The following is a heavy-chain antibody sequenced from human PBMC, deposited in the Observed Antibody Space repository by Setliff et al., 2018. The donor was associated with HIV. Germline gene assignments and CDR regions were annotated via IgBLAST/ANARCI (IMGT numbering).Heavy chain of an antibody. CDR1: GGSFGVYR. D-gene: IGHD3-10*01. V-gene: IGHV4-4*07. CDR2: IDSSGTT. J-gene: IGHJ5*02. CDR3: ARDRHSSGLGSYGP. Sequence: SETLSLTCTLSGGSFGVYRWSWIRQSAGRGLEWIGRIDSSGTTDYKPSLQGRVAISVDTSRNQFSLRVTSVPAADTAVYFCARDRHSSGLGSYGPWGPGILVTVSS.